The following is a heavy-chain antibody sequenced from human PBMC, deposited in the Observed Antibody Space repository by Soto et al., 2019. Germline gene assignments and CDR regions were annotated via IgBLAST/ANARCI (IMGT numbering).Heavy chain of an antibody. Sequence: GASVKVSCKASGYTFTSYYMHWLRQAPGQGLEWMGIINPSGGSTSYAQKFQGRVTMTSDTSTSTVYMELSSLRSEDTAVYYCARATMIVVVISDYWGQGTLVTVSS. CDR3: ARATMIVVVISDY. J-gene: IGHJ4*02. V-gene: IGHV1-46*01. CDR1: GYTFTSYY. D-gene: IGHD3-22*01. CDR2: INPSGGST.